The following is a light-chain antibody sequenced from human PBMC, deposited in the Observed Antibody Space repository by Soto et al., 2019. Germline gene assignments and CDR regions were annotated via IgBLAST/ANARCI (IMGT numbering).Light chain of an antibody. V-gene: IGKV3-20*01. Sequence: EIVLAQSPGPLSLSPGERATLSFRASQSVSSSYLAWYQQKPGQAPRLLIYGASSRATGIPDRFSGSGSGTDFTLTISSLQSEDFAVYYCQQYDDWPLTFGQGTRLEIK. J-gene: IGKJ5*01. CDR3: QQYDDWPLT. CDR1: QSVSSSY. CDR2: GAS.